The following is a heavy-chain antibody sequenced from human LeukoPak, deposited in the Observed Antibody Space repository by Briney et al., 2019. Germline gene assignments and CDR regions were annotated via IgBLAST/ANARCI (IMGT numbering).Heavy chain of an antibody. J-gene: IGHJ5*02. V-gene: IGHV1-69*05. CDR2: IFPFIGAP. Sequence: GASVKASCKASGGTFRTDAIAWIRQAPGEGLEWMGGIFPFIGAPNFAQRFHGRVTITTDETTSTVYMELSSLRSEDTVVYYCAREVITETTLGWFDPWGQGTLITVSS. CDR1: GGTFRTDA. CDR3: AREVITETTLGWFDP. D-gene: IGHD1-7*01.